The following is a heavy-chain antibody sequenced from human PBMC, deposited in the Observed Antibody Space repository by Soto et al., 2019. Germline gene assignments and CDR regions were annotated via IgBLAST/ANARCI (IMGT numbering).Heavy chain of an antibody. CDR3: ARRYGSCFDY. CDR2: IYYSGST. D-gene: IGHD5-18*01. V-gene: IGHV4-59*08. J-gene: IGHJ4*02. CDR1: GDSISSYY. Sequence: PSETLSLTCTVSGDSISSYYWCWIRQPPGKGLEWSGNIYYSGSTNYNPYLKSRVSISVDTSKNQFSLKLSTVSAADTAVYYCARRYGSCFDYWGQGTLVTVSS.